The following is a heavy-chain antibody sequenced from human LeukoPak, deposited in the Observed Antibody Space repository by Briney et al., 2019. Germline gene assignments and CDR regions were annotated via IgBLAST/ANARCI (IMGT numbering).Heavy chain of an antibody. CDR1: GSSISSYY. CDR3: ARQYSSSWYPDQYYFDY. V-gene: IGHV4-59*08. D-gene: IGHD6-13*01. CDR2: IYYSGST. Sequence: SETLSLTCTVSGSSISSYYWSWIRQPPGKGLEWIGYIYYSGSTNYNLSLKSRVTISVDTSKNQFSLKLSSVTAADTAVYYCARQYSSSWYPDQYYFDYWGQGTLVTVSS. J-gene: IGHJ4*02.